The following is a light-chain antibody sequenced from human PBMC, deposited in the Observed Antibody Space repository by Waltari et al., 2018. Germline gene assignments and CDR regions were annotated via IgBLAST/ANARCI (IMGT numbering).Light chain of an antibody. CDR3: QQYGSSPKT. CDR2: GVS. Sequence: EIVLTQSPGTLSLSPGERATLSCRASQSVSRSYLAWYQQKPGQAPRLLIYGVSSRATGIPDRFSGRGSGTDFTLTISRLETEDFAVYYCQQYGSSPKTFGQGTKVEIK. V-gene: IGKV3-20*01. CDR1: QSVSRSY. J-gene: IGKJ1*01.